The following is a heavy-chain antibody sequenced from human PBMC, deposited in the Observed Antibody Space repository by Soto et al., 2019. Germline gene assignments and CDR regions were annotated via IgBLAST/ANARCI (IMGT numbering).Heavy chain of an antibody. Sequence: SVKVSCKASGGTFSSYAISWVRQAPGQGLEWMGGIIPIFGTANYAQKFQGRVTITADESTSTAYMELSSLRSEDTAVYYCARDPQRKAYCGGDCYNWGQGTLVTVSS. D-gene: IGHD2-21*02. J-gene: IGHJ4*02. CDR1: GGTFSSYA. CDR3: ARDPQRKAYCGGDCYN. V-gene: IGHV1-69*13. CDR2: IIPIFGTA.